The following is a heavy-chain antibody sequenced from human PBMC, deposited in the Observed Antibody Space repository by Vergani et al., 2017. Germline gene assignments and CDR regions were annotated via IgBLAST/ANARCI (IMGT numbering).Heavy chain of an antibody. D-gene: IGHD3-22*01. CDR2: IVPVLGSA. Sequence: QVQLIQSGAEVKKPGSSVKVSCKVSGGTFIKHAISWVRQAPGQGLEWVGGIVPVLGSANYPQKFQGRVTFTAEESKSTVYMELSGLTSEDTAIYYCARALNETSAYYCMSRIYFYLWGQGTLITVSS. CDR1: GGTFIKHA. J-gene: IGHJ4*02. CDR3: ARALNETSAYYCMSRIYFYL. V-gene: IGHV1-69*11.